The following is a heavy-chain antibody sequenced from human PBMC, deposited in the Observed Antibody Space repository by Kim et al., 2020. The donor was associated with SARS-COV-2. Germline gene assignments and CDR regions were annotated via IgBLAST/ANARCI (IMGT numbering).Heavy chain of an antibody. CDR1: GDTFKTYP. CDR2: VNAANDKT. Sequence: ASVKVSCKASGDTFKTYPIYWLRQAPGQTLEWMGWVNAANDKTKYSQKFQGRITISRDTSANTAYMELRSLTTKDTAFYYCVRDMNPTVYDYWGQGTLVTVSS. J-gene: IGHJ4*02. D-gene: IGHD4-4*01. CDR3: VRDMNPTVYDY. V-gene: IGHV1-3*01.